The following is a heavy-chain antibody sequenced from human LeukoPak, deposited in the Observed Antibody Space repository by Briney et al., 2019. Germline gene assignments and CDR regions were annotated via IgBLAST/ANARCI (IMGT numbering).Heavy chain of an antibody. Sequence: SSETLSLTCTVSGGSISSSSYYWGWIRQPPGKGLEWIGSIYYTGSTYYNPSLNSRVIISVDTSKNQFSLKVSSVTAADTAVYYCARSSNTGSYPFDAFDTWGQGTMVTVSS. CDR2: IYYTGST. V-gene: IGHV4-39*07. CDR3: ARSSNTGSYPFDAFDT. CDR1: GGSISSSSYY. D-gene: IGHD1-26*01. J-gene: IGHJ3*02.